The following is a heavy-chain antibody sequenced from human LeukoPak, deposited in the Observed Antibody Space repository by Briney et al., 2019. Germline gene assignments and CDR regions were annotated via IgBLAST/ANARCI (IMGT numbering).Heavy chain of an antibody. CDR2: ISAYNGNT. J-gene: IGHJ6*02. Sequence: ASVKVSCKASGYTFTSYGINWVRQAPGQGLEWMGWISAYNGNTTYAQKLQDRVTLTTDTSTSTAYMELRSLRSDDTAVYYCARNWDYYYGMDVWGQGTTVTVSS. CDR1: GYTFTSYG. D-gene: IGHD7-27*01. V-gene: IGHV1-18*01. CDR3: ARNWDYYYGMDV.